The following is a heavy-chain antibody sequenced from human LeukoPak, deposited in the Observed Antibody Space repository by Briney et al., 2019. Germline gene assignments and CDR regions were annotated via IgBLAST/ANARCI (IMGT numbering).Heavy chain of an antibody. D-gene: IGHD3-9*01. CDR1: GGSISSYY. Sequence: SETLSLTCTVSGGSISSYYWSWIRQPPGKGLEWIGYIYYSGSTNYNPSLKSRVTISVDTSKNQFSLKLSSVTAADTAVYYCARQQSDYDILTGYYIRWFDPWGQGTLVTVSS. CDR2: IYYSGST. CDR3: ARQQSDYDILTGYYIRWFDP. J-gene: IGHJ5*02. V-gene: IGHV4-59*08.